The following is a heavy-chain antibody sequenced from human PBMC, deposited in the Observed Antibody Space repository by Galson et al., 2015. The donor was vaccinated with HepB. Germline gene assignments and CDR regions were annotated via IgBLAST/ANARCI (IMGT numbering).Heavy chain of an antibody. CDR2: ISWNSGSI. CDR3: AKDGTYTSGWFTW. D-gene: IGHD6-13*01. Sequence: SLRLSCAASGLTFDDYAMNWVRQAPGKGLEWVSGISWNSGSIGYADSVKGRFTISRDNGKNSLYLQMNSLRAEDTALYYCAKDGTYTSGWFTWWGQGTLVTVSS. J-gene: IGHJ4*02. CDR1: GLTFDDYA. V-gene: IGHV3-9*01.